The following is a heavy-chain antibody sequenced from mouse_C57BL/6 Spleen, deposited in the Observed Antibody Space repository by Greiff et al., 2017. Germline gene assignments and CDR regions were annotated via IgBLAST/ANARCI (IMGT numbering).Heavy chain of an antibody. J-gene: IGHJ2*01. Sequence: VQLQQSGPELVKPGASVKISCKASGYTFTDYYMNWVKQSHGKSLEWIGDINPNNGGTSYNQKFKGKATLTVDKSSSTAYMELRSLTSEDSAVYYCARRGNFFAYWGQGTTLTVAS. CDR1: GYTFTDYY. CDR2: INPNNGGT. D-gene: IGHD2-1*01. CDR3: ARRGNFFAY. V-gene: IGHV1-26*01.